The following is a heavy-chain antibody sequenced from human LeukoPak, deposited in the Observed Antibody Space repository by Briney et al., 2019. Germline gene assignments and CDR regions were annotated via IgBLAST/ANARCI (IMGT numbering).Heavy chain of an antibody. CDR2: ISSSSSYT. CDR3: ARDGEYAYYDILTGEGFDY. CDR1: GFTLSDYY. D-gene: IGHD3-9*01. J-gene: IGHJ4*02. V-gene: IGHV3-11*05. Sequence: GGSLRLSCAASGFTLSDYYMGWVRQAPGKGLEWVSYISSSSSYTNYADSVKGRYTLSRDHPKHSLYLQMNSLRAEDTAVYYCARDGEYAYYDILTGEGFDYWGQGTLVTVSS.